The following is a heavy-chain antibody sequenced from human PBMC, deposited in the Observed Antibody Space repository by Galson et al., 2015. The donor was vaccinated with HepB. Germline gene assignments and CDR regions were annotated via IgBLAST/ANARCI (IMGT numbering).Heavy chain of an antibody. Sequence: LRLSCAASGFTFSSYAMHWVRQAPGKGLEWVAVISYDGSNKYYADPVKGRFTISRDNSKNTLYLQMNSLRAEDTAVYYCARGGTMVRGVSWFDPWGQGTLVTVSS. CDR3: ARGGTMVRGVSWFDP. CDR2: ISYDGSNK. J-gene: IGHJ5*02. V-gene: IGHV3-30-3*01. D-gene: IGHD3-10*01. CDR1: GFTFSSYA.